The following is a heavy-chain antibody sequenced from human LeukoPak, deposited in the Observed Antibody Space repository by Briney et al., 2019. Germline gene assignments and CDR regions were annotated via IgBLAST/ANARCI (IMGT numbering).Heavy chain of an antibody. D-gene: IGHD2-15*01. J-gene: IGHJ4*02. CDR1: GYSFTTSC. CDR2: IYPGDSDT. Sequence: GESLKISCKGSGYSFTTSCIGWVRQMPGKGLEWMGIIYPGDSDTRYSPSFQGQVTISADKSISTAYLQWSSLKASDTAMYYCVRSGGGYVGPFNYWGQGTLVTVSS. CDR3: VRSGGGYVGPFNY. V-gene: IGHV5-51*01.